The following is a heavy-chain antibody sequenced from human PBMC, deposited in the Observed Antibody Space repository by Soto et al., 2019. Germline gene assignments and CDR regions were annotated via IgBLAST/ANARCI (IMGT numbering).Heavy chain of an antibody. CDR2: IYYSGST. CDR3: ASMGRGYSYGFYFDS. J-gene: IGHJ4*02. Sequence: SETLSLTCTVSGGSISSSSYYWGWILHPPGKGLEWIGSIYYSGSTYCNPSLKSRVTISADTSKNQFSLKLNSVTAADTAVYYCASMGRGYSYGFYFDSWGQGTLVTVAS. V-gene: IGHV4-39*01. D-gene: IGHD5-18*01. CDR1: GGSISSSSYY.